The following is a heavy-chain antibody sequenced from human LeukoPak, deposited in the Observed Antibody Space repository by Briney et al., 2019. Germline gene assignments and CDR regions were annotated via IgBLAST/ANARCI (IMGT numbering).Heavy chain of an antibody. J-gene: IGHJ4*02. CDR3: ARETDPYHFDY. CDR2: ISYDGSNK. D-gene: IGHD2-2*02. Sequence: GSLRLSCAASGFTFSSYAMHWVRQAPGKGLEWVAVISYDGSNKYYADSVKGRFSISRDNSKITLYLLMNSLRAEDTAVYYCARETDPYHFDYWGQGTLVTVSS. V-gene: IGHV3-30-3*01. CDR1: GFTFSSYA.